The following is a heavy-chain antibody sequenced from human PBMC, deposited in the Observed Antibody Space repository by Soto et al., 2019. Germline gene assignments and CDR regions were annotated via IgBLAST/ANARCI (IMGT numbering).Heavy chain of an antibody. CDR3: ARDAPAFAYYYGVMDF. CDR2: IYYSGST. V-gene: IGHV4-31*03. J-gene: IGHJ6*02. CDR1: GGSISSGGYY. D-gene: IGHD3-3*02. Sequence: SSETLSLTCTVSGGSISSGGYYWSWIRQHPGKGLEWIGYIYYSGSTYYNPSLKSRVTISVDTSKNQFSLKLSSVTAADTAVYYCARDAPAFAYYYGVMDFWGQGNTVTVSS.